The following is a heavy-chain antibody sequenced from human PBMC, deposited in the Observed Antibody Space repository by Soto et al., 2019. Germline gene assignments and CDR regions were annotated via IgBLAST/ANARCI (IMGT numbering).Heavy chain of an antibody. CDR3: VKDRYVDY. J-gene: IGHJ4*02. CDR2: IDTNGVST. CDR1: GFSFSSYT. Sequence: GGSLRLSWSVSGFSFSSYTMHWVRQAPEKGLEYVSSIDTNGVSTYYADSVKGRFTISRDNSKNTLYLQMSSLRAEDTAVYYCVKDRYVDYWGQGALVTVSS. V-gene: IGHV3-64D*06.